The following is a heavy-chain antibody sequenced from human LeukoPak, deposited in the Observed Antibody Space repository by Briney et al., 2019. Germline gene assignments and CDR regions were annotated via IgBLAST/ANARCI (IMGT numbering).Heavy chain of an antibody. CDR1: GFTFSTYG. CDR3: AKMGKTENHYGSGRFAYYYYMDV. J-gene: IGHJ6*03. D-gene: IGHD3-10*01. CDR2: IRSDGINK. V-gene: IGHV3-30*02. Sequence: PGGSLRLSCVASGFTFSTYGMHWVRQAPGKGLEWVAFIRSDGINKYYADSVKGRFTIYRDNSKNTLYLQMNSLRAEDTAVYYCAKMGKTENHYGSGRFAYYYYMDVWGKGTTVTISS.